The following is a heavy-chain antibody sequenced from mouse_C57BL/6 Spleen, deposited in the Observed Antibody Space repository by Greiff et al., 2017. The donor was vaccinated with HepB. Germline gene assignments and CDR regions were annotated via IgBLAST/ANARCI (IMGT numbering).Heavy chain of an antibody. V-gene: IGHV1-50*01. CDR1: GYTFTSYW. J-gene: IGHJ2*01. Sequence: QVQLKQPGAELVKPGASVKLSCKASGYTFTSYWMQWVKQRPGQGLEWIGEIDPSDTYTNYNQKFKGKATLTVDTSSSTAYMQLSSLTSEDSAVYYCARGDYYGSLDYWGQGTTLTVSS. CDR2: IDPSDTYT. CDR3: ARGDYYGSLDY. D-gene: IGHD1-1*01.